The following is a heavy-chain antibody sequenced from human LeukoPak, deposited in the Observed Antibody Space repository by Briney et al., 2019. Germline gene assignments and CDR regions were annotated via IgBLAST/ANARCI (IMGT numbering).Heavy chain of an antibody. D-gene: IGHD3-22*01. CDR3: ARAHYYDSSGYGPRILPTDYYYMDV. J-gene: IGHJ6*03. CDR2: INPNSGGT. V-gene: IGHV1-2*02. CDR1: GYTFTGYY. Sequence: ASVKVSCKASGYTFTGYYMHWVRQAPAQGLEWMGWINPNSGGTNYAQKFQGRVTMTRDTSISTAYMELSRLRSDDTAVYYCARAHYYDSSGYGPRILPTDYYYMDVWGKGTTVTISS.